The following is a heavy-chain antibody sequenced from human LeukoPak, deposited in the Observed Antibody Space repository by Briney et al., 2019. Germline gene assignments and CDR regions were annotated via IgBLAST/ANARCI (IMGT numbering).Heavy chain of an antibody. CDR3: ASLPWLVRWIYY. D-gene: IGHD6-19*01. CDR1: GFTFSSLA. Sequence: GGSLRLSCVASGFTFSSLAMNWVRQAPGKGLEWVSSISSDSSYIDYADSVKGRLTISRDNARNSLYLQMNNLRAEDTAVYFCASLPWLVRWIYYWGQGTLVTVSS. V-gene: IGHV3-21*01. CDR2: ISSDSSYI. J-gene: IGHJ4*02.